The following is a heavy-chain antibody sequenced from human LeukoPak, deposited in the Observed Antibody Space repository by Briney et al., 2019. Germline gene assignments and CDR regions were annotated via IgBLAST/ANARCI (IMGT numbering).Heavy chain of an antibody. J-gene: IGHJ6*03. CDR1: GHTFTGYY. D-gene: IGHD3-10*01. Sequence: ASVKVSCKASGHTFTGYYMHWVRQAPGQGLEWMGWINPNSGGTNYAQKFQGRVTMTRDTAISTAYMELSRLRSDDTAVYYCARDPRGVMFYYYMDVWGKGTTVTISS. CDR3: ARDPRGVMFYYYMDV. CDR2: INPNSGGT. V-gene: IGHV1-2*02.